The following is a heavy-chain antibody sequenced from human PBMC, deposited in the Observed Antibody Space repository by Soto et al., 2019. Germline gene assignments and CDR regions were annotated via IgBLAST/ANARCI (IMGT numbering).Heavy chain of an antibody. CDR3: ARDGGRHSGGIDY. J-gene: IGHJ4*02. Sequence: QGQLVQSGAEVKKPGSSVKVSCKASGGTFSSYSINWVRQAPGQGLEWMGEIIPIVGTANYAQKFQGSVPITADESTSTAYMELSSLRSEDTAVYYCARDGGRHSGGIDYWGQGTLVTVSS. V-gene: IGHV1-69*01. D-gene: IGHD1-26*01. CDR2: IIPIVGTA. CDR1: GGTFSSYS.